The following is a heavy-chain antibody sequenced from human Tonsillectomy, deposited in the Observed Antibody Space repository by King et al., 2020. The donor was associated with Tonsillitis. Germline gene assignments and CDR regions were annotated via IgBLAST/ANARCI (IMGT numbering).Heavy chain of an antibody. CDR1: GFNFGDYS. V-gene: IGHV3-49*03. D-gene: IGHD3-10*01. Sequence: VQLVESGGGLVQPGRSLRLSCTASGFNFGDYSVSWFRQAPWKGLEWVGFIRIKLYGGTTEYAASVKGRFTISRDDSKSIAYLQMNSLKTDDTAVYYCTRVYGSGNYYPPDYWGQGTLVTVSS. CDR3: TRVYGSGNYYPPDY. CDR2: IRIKLYGGTT. J-gene: IGHJ4*02.